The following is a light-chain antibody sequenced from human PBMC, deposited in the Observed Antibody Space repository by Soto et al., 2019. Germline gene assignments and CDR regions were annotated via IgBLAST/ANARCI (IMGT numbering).Light chain of an antibody. Sequence: DIQMTQSPSSLSASVGDRVTITCRASQSISIYLKWYQQKPGKVPKLLIYGASSLQSGVPSRFRGSGSGTDFTLTISSLQPEDFATYYCQQSYTTPLYTFGQGTKLEIK. V-gene: IGKV1-39*01. CDR1: QSISIY. J-gene: IGKJ2*01. CDR2: GAS. CDR3: QQSYTTPLYT.